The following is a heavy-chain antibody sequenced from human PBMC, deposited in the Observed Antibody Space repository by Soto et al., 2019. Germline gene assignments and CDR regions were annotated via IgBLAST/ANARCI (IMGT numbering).Heavy chain of an antibody. V-gene: IGHV1-69*13. CDR1: GGTFSSYA. CDR3: ARATGVVTDNWLDP. CDR2: IIPIFGTA. Sequence: ASVKVSCKASGGTFSSYAISWVRQAPGQGLEWMGGIIPIFGTANYAQKFQGRVTITADESTSTAYMELSSLRSEDTAVYYCARATGVVTDNWLDPCGQGTIVTV. J-gene: IGHJ5*02. D-gene: IGHD3-3*01.